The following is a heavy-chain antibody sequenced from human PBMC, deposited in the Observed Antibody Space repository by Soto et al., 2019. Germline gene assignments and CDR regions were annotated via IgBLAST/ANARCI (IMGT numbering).Heavy chain of an antibody. CDR1: GFTFSSYA. J-gene: IGHJ4*02. Sequence: GGSLRLSCAASGFTFSSYAMSWVRQAPGKGLEWVSAISGSGGSTYYADSVKGRFTISRDNSKNTLYLQMNSLRAEDTAVYYCAKDGTTTYYDFWSGYSPNYYFDYWGQGTLVTAPQ. D-gene: IGHD3-3*01. V-gene: IGHV3-23*01. CDR2: ISGSGGST. CDR3: AKDGTTTYYDFWSGYSPNYYFDY.